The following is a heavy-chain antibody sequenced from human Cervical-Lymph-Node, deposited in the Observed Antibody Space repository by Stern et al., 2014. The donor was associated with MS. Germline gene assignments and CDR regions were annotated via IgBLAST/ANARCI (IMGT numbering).Heavy chain of an antibody. J-gene: IGHJ4*02. CDR3: ARLSSGVYSSNWGSDY. V-gene: IGHV7-4-1*02. CDR2: LNTNTGNP. D-gene: IGHD6-13*01. Sequence: VQLVQSGSELKKPGASGKVSCKASGYTFTSYAMNWVRQAPGQGLEWMGWLNTNTGNPTYAQGFTGRFVFSLDTSVNTAYLQISSLKAEDTAVYYCARLSSGVYSSNWGSDYWGQGTLVTVSS. CDR1: GYTFTSYA.